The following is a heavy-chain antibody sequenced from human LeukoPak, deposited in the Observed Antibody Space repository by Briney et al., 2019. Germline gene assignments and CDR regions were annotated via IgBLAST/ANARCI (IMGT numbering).Heavy chain of an antibody. V-gene: IGHV4-61*02. Sequence: SETLSLTCTVSGGSISSGSYYWSWIRQPAGKGLEWIGRIYTSGSTNYNPSLKSRVTISVDTSKNQFSLKLSSVTAADTAVYYCARGPYAWGQGTPVTVSS. D-gene: IGHD2-8*01. J-gene: IGHJ5*02. CDR2: IYTSGST. CDR1: GGSISSGSYY. CDR3: ARGPYA.